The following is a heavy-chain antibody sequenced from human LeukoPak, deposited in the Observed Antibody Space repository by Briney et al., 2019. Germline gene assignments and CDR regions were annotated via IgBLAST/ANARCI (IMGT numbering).Heavy chain of an antibody. J-gene: IGHJ4*02. D-gene: IGHD6-13*01. Sequence: PGGSLRLSCAASGFTFSNAWMNWVRQAPGKGLEWVGRIKRKIDGETTDYTPPVKGRLTISRDDSKNTLYLQMNSLEIEDTAVYYCTTIISSWHFDCWGQGTLVTVSS. CDR1: GFTFSNAW. CDR2: IKRKIDGETT. V-gene: IGHV3-15*01. CDR3: TTIISSWHFDC.